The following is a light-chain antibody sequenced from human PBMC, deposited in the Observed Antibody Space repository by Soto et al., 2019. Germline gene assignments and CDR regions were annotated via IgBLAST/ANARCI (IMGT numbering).Light chain of an antibody. CDR3: SSYTSSSPLV. CDR1: SSDVGGYNY. V-gene: IGLV2-14*01. CDR2: EVN. Sequence: QSALTQPASVTGSPGQSIAISCTGTSSDVGGYNYVSWYQHHPGKAPKLMIYEVNNRPSGVSNRFSGSKSGNTASLTISGLQAEDEADYHCSSYTSSSPLVFGTGTNLTVL. J-gene: IGLJ1*01.